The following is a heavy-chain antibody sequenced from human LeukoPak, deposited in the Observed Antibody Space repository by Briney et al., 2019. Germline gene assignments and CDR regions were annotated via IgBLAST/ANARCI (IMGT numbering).Heavy chain of an antibody. J-gene: IGHJ4*02. D-gene: IGHD3-22*01. CDR3: AREKFYDNSGYDY. CDR1: GLTFSSYA. Sequence: GGSLRLSCAASGLTFSSYAMSWVRQAPGKGLEWVSAISGSSGHTYYADSVKGRFTISRDNAKNSLFLQMNSLRAEDTADYYCAREKFYDNSGYDYWGQGTLVTVSS. CDR2: ISGSSGHT. V-gene: IGHV3-23*01.